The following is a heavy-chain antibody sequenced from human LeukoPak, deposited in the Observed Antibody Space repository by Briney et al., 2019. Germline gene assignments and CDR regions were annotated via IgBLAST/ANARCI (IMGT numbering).Heavy chain of an antibody. Sequence: XETLSLTCTVSGGSVSSYYWSWIRQPPGKGLEWLGYIYYSGSTNYNPSLKSRVTISVDTSKNQFSLKLSSVTAADTAVYYCAGSIRNYYYYGMDVWGQGTTVTVSS. D-gene: IGHD2-21*01. J-gene: IGHJ6*02. CDR2: IYYSGST. CDR1: GGSVSSYY. V-gene: IGHV4-59*08. CDR3: AGSIRNYYYYGMDV.